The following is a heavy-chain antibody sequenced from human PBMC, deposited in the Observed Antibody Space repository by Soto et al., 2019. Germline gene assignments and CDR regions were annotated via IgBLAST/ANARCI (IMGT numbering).Heavy chain of an antibody. Sequence: ASVKVSCKASGGTFSSYAISWARQAPGQGLEWMGGIIPIFGTANYAQKFQGRVTITADESTSTAYMELSSLRSEDTAVYYCARDLNGGSERMFYGMDVWGQGTTVTVSS. CDR1: GGTFSSYA. CDR2: IIPIFGTA. J-gene: IGHJ6*02. D-gene: IGHD7-27*01. CDR3: ARDLNGGSERMFYGMDV. V-gene: IGHV1-69*13.